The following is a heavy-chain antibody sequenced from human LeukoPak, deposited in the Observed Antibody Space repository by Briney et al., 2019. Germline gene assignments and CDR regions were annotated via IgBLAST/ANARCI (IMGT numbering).Heavy chain of an antibody. V-gene: IGHV3-74*01. CDR1: GFTFSSYG. J-gene: IGHJ4*02. D-gene: IGHD3-10*01. Sequence: PGGSLRLSCAASGFTFSSYGMHWVRQAPGKGLVWVSRITNDGSSTTYADSVKGRFTISRDNAKNMLYLQVNSLRAEDTAVYYCAKVDYYYGSGSYSFDYWGQGTLVTVSS. CDR2: ITNDGSST. CDR3: AKVDYYYGSGSYSFDY.